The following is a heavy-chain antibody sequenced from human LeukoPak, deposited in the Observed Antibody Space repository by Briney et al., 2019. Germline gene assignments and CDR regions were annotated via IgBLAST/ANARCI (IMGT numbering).Heavy chain of an antibody. CDR2: INPSGGST. CDR3: AREGSLAMVTRAFDI. J-gene: IGHJ3*02. Sequence: ASVKVSCKASGYTFTSYYMHWVRQAPGQGLEWMGIINPSGGSTSYAQKFQGRVTMTRDMSTSTVYMELSSLRSEDTAVYYCAREGSLAMVTRAFDIWGQGTMVTVSS. CDR1: GYTFTSYY. V-gene: IGHV1-46*01. D-gene: IGHD5-18*01.